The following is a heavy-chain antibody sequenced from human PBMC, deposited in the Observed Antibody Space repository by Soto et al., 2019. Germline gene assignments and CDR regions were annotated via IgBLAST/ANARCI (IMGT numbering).Heavy chain of an antibody. Sequence: EVQLLESGGGLVQPGGSLRLSCAASGFIFSSYAMSWVRQAPGKALEWVSAMSGSGDNAYYADSVKGRFTIARGNSKNLLTLQMKSLRAEDTAIYYCARFFAAGTRGYLDSWGQGTLVTVSS. CDR3: ARFFAAGTRGYLDS. D-gene: IGHD3-3*01. V-gene: IGHV3-23*01. CDR1: GFIFSSYA. J-gene: IGHJ4*02. CDR2: MSGSGDNA.